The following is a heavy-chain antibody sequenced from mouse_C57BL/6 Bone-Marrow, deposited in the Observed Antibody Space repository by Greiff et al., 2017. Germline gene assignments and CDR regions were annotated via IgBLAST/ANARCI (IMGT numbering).Heavy chain of an antibody. J-gene: IGHJ1*03. CDR1: GYTFTNYW. D-gene: IGHD2-5*01. Sequence: QVQLQQSGAELVRPGTSVKMSCKASGYTFTNYWLGWAKQRPGHGLEWIGDIYPGGGYTNYNEKFKGKATLTADKSSSTAYMQFSSLTSEDSAIYYCAVYSNWYFDVWGTGTTVTVSS. CDR3: AVYSNWYFDV. V-gene: IGHV1-63*01. CDR2: IYPGGGYT.